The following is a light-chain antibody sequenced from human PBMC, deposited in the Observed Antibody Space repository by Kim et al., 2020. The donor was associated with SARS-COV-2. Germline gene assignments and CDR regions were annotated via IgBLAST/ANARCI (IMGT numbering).Light chain of an antibody. J-gene: IGLJ2*01. CDR2: QDS. V-gene: IGLV3-1*01. CDR1: KLGDKY. CDR3: QAWDSSTVV. Sequence: VSPGQAASITCSGDKLGDKYACWYQQKPGQSPVLVIYQDSKRPSGIPERFSGSNSGNTATLTISGTQAVDEADYYCQAWDSSTVVFGGGTQLTVL.